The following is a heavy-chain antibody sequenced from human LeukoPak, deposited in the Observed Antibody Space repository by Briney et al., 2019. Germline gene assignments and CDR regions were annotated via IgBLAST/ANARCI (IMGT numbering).Heavy chain of an antibody. CDR2: IYPGDSDT. Sequence: GESLQISCKGSGYSFTSYWIGWVRQLPGKGLEWMGIIYPGDSDTRYSPSFQGQVTISADKSISTAYLQWSSLKASDTAMYYCARLSSAVYYDSTTGGAADVWGQGTTVTVSS. D-gene: IGHD3-22*01. J-gene: IGHJ6*02. CDR3: ARLSSAVYYDSTTGGAADV. CDR1: GYSFTSYW. V-gene: IGHV5-51*01.